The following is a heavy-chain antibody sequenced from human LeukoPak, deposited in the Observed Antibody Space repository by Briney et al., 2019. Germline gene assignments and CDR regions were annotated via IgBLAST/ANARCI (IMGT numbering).Heavy chain of an antibody. V-gene: IGHV6-1*01. CDR1: GDSVSSNSAA. Sequence: SQTLSLTCAISGDSVSSNSAAWNWIRQSPSRGLEWLGRTYYRSKWYNDYAVSVKSRITINPDTSKNQSSLQLNSVTPEDTAVYYCAREDSSSWYGGLGLFDPWGQGTLVTVSS. J-gene: IGHJ5*02. CDR2: TYYRSKWYN. CDR3: AREDSSSWYGGLGLFDP. D-gene: IGHD6-13*01.